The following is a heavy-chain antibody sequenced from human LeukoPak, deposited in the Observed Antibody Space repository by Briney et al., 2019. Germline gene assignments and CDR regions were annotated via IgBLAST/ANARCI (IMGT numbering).Heavy chain of an antibody. V-gene: IGHV3-21*01. J-gene: IGHJ4*02. Sequence: GGSLRLSCAASGFTFRSYSMNWVRQAPGKGLEGVSSISSGSSYIYYEDSVKGRFTISRDNAKNSLYLQMNSLRAEDTAVYYCARDISLGGFDHWGQGALVTVSS. CDR3: ARDISLGGFDH. CDR2: ISSGSSYI. D-gene: IGHD3-3*02. CDR1: GFTFRSYS.